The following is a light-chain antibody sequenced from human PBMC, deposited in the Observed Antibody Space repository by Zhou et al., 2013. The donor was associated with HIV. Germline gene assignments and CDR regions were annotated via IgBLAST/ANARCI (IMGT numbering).Light chain of an antibody. CDR2: LGS. Sequence: DIVMTQSPLSLPVTPGEPASISCRSSQSLLHSNGYTYLDWYLQKPGQSPQLLIYLGSNRASGVPDRFSGSGSGTDFTLQINRVEAEDVGLYYCMQALQTPLTFGGGTKVE. CDR1: QSLLHSNGYTY. CDR3: MQALQTPLT. J-gene: IGKJ4*01. V-gene: IGKV2-28*01.